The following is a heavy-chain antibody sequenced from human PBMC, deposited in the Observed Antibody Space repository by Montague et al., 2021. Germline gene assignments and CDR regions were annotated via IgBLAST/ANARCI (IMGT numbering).Heavy chain of an antibody. Sequence: SRRLSCAASGFPFSTYNIHWVRQAPGKGLEWVAALLYDGNNEYYADSVKGRSTFSRDNSKNTLYLQMNSLRAEDAAVYYCARGGGGYLDYWGQGTLVTVSS. J-gene: IGHJ4*03. CDR2: LLYDGNNE. CDR3: ARGGGGYLDY. CDR1: GFPFSTYN. V-gene: IGHV3-30-3*01. D-gene: IGHD1-26*01.